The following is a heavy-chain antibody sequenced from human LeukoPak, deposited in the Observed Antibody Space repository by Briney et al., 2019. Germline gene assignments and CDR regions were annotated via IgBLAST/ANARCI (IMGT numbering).Heavy chain of an antibody. CDR3: ARVDYDFWSGYPSNWFDP. Sequence: ASVKVSCKASGYTFTSYDINWVRQATGQGLEWMGWMNPNRGNTGYAQKFQGRVTMTRNTSISTAYMELSSLRSEDTAVYYCARVDYDFWSGYPSNWFDPWGQGTLVTVSS. D-gene: IGHD3-3*01. J-gene: IGHJ5*02. CDR2: MNPNRGNT. V-gene: IGHV1-8*01. CDR1: GYTFTSYD.